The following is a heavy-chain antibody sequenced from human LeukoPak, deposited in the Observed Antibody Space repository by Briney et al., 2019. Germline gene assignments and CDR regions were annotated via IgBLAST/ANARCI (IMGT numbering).Heavy chain of an antibody. Sequence: ASVKVSCKASGYTFTGYYMHWVRQAPGQGLEWMGWINPNSGGTNYAQKFQGRVTMTRDTSISTAYMELSRLRSDDTAVYYCAREWWILYYLTETYYFDYWGQGTLVTVSS. V-gene: IGHV1-2*02. CDR2: INPNSGGT. CDR1: GYTFTGYY. J-gene: IGHJ4*02. CDR3: AREWWILYYLTETYYFDY. D-gene: IGHD2-8*01.